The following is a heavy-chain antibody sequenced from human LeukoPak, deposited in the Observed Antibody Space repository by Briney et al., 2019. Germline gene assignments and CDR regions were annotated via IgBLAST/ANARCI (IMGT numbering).Heavy chain of an antibody. CDR3: AREMTTVSLVYYYYYMDV. V-gene: IGHV4-61*02. CDR2: IYTSGST. CDR1: GGSISSGSYY. D-gene: IGHD4-11*01. Sequence: SETLSLTCTVSGGSISSGSYYWSWIRQPAGKGLEWIGRIYTSGSTNYNPSLKSRVTISVDTSKNQFSQKLSSVTAADTAVYYCAREMTTVSLVYYYYYMDVWGKGTTVTVS. J-gene: IGHJ6*03.